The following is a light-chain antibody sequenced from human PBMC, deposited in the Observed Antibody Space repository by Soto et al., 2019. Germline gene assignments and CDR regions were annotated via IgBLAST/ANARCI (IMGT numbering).Light chain of an antibody. CDR2: EVS. Sequence: QSALTQPASVSGSTGQSITISCTGTSSDVGGYRYVSWFQQHPGKAPKLMIYEVSNRPSGVSNRFSGSKSGNTASLAISGLQAEDEADYYCSSYTATSTLGVFGTGTKLTV. V-gene: IGLV2-14*01. J-gene: IGLJ1*01. CDR1: SSDVGGYRY. CDR3: SSYTATSTLGV.